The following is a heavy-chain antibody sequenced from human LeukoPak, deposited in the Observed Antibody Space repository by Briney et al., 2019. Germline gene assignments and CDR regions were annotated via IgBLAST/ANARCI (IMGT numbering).Heavy chain of an antibody. CDR3: ARDRYSGYDGFGAFDF. D-gene: IGHD5-12*01. Sequence: SETLSLTCTVSGGSISSSSYYWGWIRQPPGKGLEWIGSIYYSGSTYYNPSLKSRVTISVDTSKNQFSLKLSSVTAADTAVYYCARDRYSGYDGFGAFDFWGQGTVVTVSS. CDR2: IYYSGST. J-gene: IGHJ3*01. V-gene: IGHV4-39*07. CDR1: GGSISSSSYY.